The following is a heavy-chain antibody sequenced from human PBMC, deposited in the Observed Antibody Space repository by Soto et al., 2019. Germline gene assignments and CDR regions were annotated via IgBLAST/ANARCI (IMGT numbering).Heavy chain of an antibody. J-gene: IGHJ4*02. CDR3: AKSQEIGTHFFDS. CDR2: IGTAGDT. CDR1: GFTFSGFD. Sequence: GGSLRLSCEASGFTFSGFDMHWVRQPTGKGLEWVSSIGTAGDTYYAVSVKGRFTISRDNAKNSLSLQMNSLRAGGMAVYFCAKSQEIGTHFFDSWGQGTQVTVSS. V-gene: IGHV3-13*01. D-gene: IGHD6-13*01.